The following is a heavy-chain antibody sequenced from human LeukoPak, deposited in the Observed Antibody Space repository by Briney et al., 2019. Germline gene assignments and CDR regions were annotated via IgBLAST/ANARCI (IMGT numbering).Heavy chain of an antibody. J-gene: IGHJ3*02. CDR1: GFTFSSCG. CDR2: IRYDGRNK. CDR3: AKGPIYDILTGWRKTHNAFDI. V-gene: IGHV3-30*02. D-gene: IGHD3-9*01. Sequence: GGSLRLSCAASGFTFSSCGMHWVRQAPGKGLEWVAFIRYDGRNKYYADSVKGRFTISRDNSKNTLYLQMNSLRAGDTAVYYCAKGPIYDILTGWRKTHNAFDIWGQGTMVTVSS.